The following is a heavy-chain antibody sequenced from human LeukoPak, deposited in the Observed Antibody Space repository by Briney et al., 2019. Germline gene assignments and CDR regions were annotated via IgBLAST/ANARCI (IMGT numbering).Heavy chain of an antibody. CDR2: ISSSSSYI. D-gene: IGHD2-15*01. J-gene: IGHJ5*02. CDR3: ARDGLGYCSGGSCYWFDP. Sequence: GGSLRLSCAASGFTFGSYAMSWVRQAPGKGLEWVSSISSSSSYIYYADSVKGRFTISRDNAKNSLYLQMNSLRAEDTAVYYCARDGLGYCSGGSCYWFDPWGQGTLVTVSS. CDR1: GFTFGSYA. V-gene: IGHV3-21*01.